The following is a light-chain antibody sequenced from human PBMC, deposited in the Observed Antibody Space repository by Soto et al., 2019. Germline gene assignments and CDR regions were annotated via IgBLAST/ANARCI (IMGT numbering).Light chain of an antibody. J-gene: IGKJ1*01. CDR1: QSVSSNY. V-gene: IGKV3-20*01. CDR2: GAS. CDR3: QQYDSSPWT. Sequence: EIVLTQSPGTLSLSPGERVPLSCRASQSVSSNYLAWYQQKPGQAPRLLIYGASTRATGIPDRFSGSGSGTDFTLTISRLEPEDFAVYYCQQYDSSPWTFGQGTKVEIK.